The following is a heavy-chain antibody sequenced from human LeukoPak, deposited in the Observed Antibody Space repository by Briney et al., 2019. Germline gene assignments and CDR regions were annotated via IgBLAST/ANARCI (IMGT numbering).Heavy chain of an antibody. Sequence: HGESLKISCKGPGYSFTSYWIGWVRQMPGKGLEWMGIIYPGDSDTRYSPSFQGQVTISADKSISTAYLQWSSLKASDTAMYYCARPLVGADTLFDYWGQGTLVTVSS. CDR3: ARPLVGADTLFDY. CDR2: IYPGDSDT. D-gene: IGHD1-26*01. J-gene: IGHJ4*02. CDR1: GYSFTSYW. V-gene: IGHV5-51*01.